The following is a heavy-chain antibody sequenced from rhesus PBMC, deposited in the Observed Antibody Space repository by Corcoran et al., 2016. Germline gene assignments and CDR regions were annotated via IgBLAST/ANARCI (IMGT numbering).Heavy chain of an antibody. CDR3: ARRTYCSGSGCYYFDY. CDR1: GYSISSGYY. J-gene: IGHJ4*01. V-gene: IGHV4S14*01. Sequence: QVQLQESGPGLVKPSETLSLTCAVSGYSISSGYYWGWIRQPPGKGLEWIGHISRGGRIYLNPYLKSRVAMSVDTSKSQFSLKRSSVTAADTAVYYGARRTYCSGSGCYYFDYWGQGVLVTVSS. CDR2: ISRGGRI. D-gene: IGHD2-21*01.